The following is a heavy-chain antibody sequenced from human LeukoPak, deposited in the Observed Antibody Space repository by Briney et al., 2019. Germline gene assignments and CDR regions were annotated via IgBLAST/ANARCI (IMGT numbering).Heavy chain of an antibody. D-gene: IGHD3-22*01. V-gene: IGHV5-51*01. CDR1: GYSFTSYW. J-gene: IGHJ4*02. CDR2: IYPGDSDT. CDR3: ARGDGLEYYDSSGYYPY. Sequence: GESLKIACKGSGYSFTSYWISWVRQMPGKGLEWMGIIYPGDSDTRYSPSFQGQVTISADKSISTAYLQWSSLKASDTAMYYCARGDGLEYYDSSGYYPYWGQGTLVTVSS.